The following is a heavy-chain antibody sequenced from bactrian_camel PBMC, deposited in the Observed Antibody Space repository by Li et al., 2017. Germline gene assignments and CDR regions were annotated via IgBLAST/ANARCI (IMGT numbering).Heavy chain of an antibody. J-gene: IGHJ4*01. V-gene: IGHV3S5*01. Sequence: VQLVESGGGSVQPGGSLRLACAAAGYTISGHCMGWFRQAPGKEPEGVASISRNGVVWYADSVKGRFTISKDNAQNALLLQMNGLQPEDTAMYYCAAERLLVGYRTCGGTATVTLFTNRGQGTQVTVS. CDR3: AAERLLVGYRTCGGTATVTLFTN. CDR2: ISRNGVV. CDR1: GYTISGHC. D-gene: IGHD4*01.